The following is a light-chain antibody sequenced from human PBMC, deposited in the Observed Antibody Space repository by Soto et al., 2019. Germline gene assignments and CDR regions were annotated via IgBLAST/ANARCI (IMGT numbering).Light chain of an antibody. CDR1: SSDVGGYNY. Sequence: QSALTQPRSVSGSPGQSVTISCTGTSSDVGGYNYVSWYQQHPGKAPKFIIYDVSERPSGVPDRFSGSKSGNTASLTISGLQVEDEADYYCCSYAGSYSWVFGGGTKLTV. CDR2: DVS. CDR3: CSYAGSYSWV. V-gene: IGLV2-11*01. J-gene: IGLJ3*02.